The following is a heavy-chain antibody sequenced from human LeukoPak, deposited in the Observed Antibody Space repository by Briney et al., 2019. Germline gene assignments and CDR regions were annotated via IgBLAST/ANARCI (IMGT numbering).Heavy chain of an antibody. J-gene: IGHJ4*02. V-gene: IGHV4-34*01. CDR3: ARRFYYDYVWGSYRPGYFDY. D-gene: IGHD3-16*02. CDR2: INHSGST. CDR1: GGSFSGYY. Sequence: SETLSPTCAVYGGSFSGYYWSWIRQPPGKGLEWIGEINHSGSTNYNPSLKSRVTISVDTSKNQFSLKLSSVTAADTAVYYCARRFYYDYVWGSYRPGYFDYWGQGTLVTVSS.